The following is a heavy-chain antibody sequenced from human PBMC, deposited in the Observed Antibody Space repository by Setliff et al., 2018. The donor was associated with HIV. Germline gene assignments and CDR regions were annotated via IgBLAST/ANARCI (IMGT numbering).Heavy chain of an antibody. J-gene: IGHJ5*02. CDR3: ANFPTVFGVVSPSYS. CDR1: GRSITSSY. D-gene: IGHD3-3*01. CDR2: VYYSGTT. V-gene: IGHV4-59*08. Sequence: SETLSLTCPVSGRSITSSYWSWVRQSPERGLEWIGYVYYSGTTNYNPSLKSRVSLSIDTSKNQFSLKLTSLTAADTAVYYCANFPTVFGVVSPSYSWGQGIQVTVSS.